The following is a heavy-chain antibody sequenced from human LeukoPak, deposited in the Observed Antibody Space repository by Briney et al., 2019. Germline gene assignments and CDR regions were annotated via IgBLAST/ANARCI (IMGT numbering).Heavy chain of an antibody. CDR1: GYDFTSVG. CDR2: ISPYNGNT. CDR3: ARAGSGSGWYFDY. Sequence: GASVKVSCKASGYDFTSVGITWVRRAPGQGLEWMGWISPYNGNTRYAQKFQGRVAMTTDTPTTTAYMELRGLRFNDTAVYYCARAGSGSGWYFDYWGQGTLVTVSS. V-gene: IGHV1-18*01. J-gene: IGHJ4*02. D-gene: IGHD6-19*01.